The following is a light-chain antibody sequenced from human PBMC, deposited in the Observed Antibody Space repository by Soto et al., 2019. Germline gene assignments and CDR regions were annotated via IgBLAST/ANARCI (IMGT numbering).Light chain of an antibody. V-gene: IGKV1-39*01. CDR3: QQSYSTPKT. Sequence: DIQMTQSPSSLSASVGDRVTITCRASQSISSYLNWYQQKPGKAPKLLIYAAFSLQSGVPSRFSGSGSGTDFNLTISSLQPEDFATYYCQQSYSTPKTFGQGTKLEIK. J-gene: IGKJ2*01. CDR1: QSISSY. CDR2: AAF.